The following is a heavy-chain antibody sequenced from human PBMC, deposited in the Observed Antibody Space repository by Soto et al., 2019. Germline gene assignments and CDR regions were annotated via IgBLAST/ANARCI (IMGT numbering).Heavy chain of an antibody. CDR1: GGTFSSYA. D-gene: IGHD1-1*01. CDR2: IIPIFGTA. V-gene: IGHV1-69*01. Sequence: QVQLVQSGAEVKKPGSSVKVSCKASGGTFSSYAISWVRQAPGQGLEWMGGIIPIFGTANYAQKFQGRVTITADESTSTAYMELSSLRSEDTAVYYCARFSELERRWAGNYYYGMDVWGQGTTVTVSS. J-gene: IGHJ6*02. CDR3: ARFSELERRWAGNYYYGMDV.